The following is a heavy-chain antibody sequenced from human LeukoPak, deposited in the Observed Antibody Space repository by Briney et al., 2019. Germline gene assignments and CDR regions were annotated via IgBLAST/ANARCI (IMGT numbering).Heavy chain of an antibody. CDR1: GGSFSGYY. J-gene: IGHJ4*02. Sequence: PSETLSLNCAVYGGSFSGYYWSWIRQPPGKGLEWIGEINHSGSTNYNPSLKSRVTISVDTSKNQFSLKLSSVTAADTAVYYCARKGYYYGSGSYYNALAYFDYWGQGTLVTVSS. CDR3: ARKGYYYGSGSYYNALAYFDY. D-gene: IGHD3-10*01. V-gene: IGHV4-34*01. CDR2: INHSGST.